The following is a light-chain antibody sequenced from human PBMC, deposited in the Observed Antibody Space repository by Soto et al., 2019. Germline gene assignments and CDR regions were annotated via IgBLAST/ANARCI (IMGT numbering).Light chain of an antibody. CDR3: QQYNNWPPPIT. J-gene: IGKJ5*01. CDR1: QSVGTN. Sequence: EIVMTQSPATLSVSPGERATLSCRASQSVGTNLAWYQQKPGQAPRLLIYGASTRATAIPARFSASGSGTEFSLTISSLQSEDFVVYYCQQYNNWPPPITFGQGTRLEIK. V-gene: IGKV3-15*01. CDR2: GAS.